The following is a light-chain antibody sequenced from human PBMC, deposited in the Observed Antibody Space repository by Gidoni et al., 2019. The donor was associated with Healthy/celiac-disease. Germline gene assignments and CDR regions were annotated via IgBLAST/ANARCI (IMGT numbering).Light chain of an antibody. CDR3: QQYGSSRT. Sequence: EIVLTQSPGTLSLSTGERATLSCRASQSVSSSYLAWYQQKPCQAPRLLIYGASSRATGIPDRCSGSGSGTDFTLTISRLEPEDVAVYYCQQYGSSRTFGQGTKVEIK. CDR2: GAS. CDR1: QSVSSSY. J-gene: IGKJ1*01. V-gene: IGKV3-20*01.